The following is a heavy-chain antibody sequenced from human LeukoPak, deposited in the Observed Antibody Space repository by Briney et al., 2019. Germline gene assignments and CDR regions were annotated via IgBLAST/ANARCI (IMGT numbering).Heavy chain of an antibody. V-gene: IGHV1-69*05. CDR3: ARGAPLNSSSWYNWFGP. Sequence: GASVKVSCKASGGTFSSYAISWVRQAPGQGLEWMGGIIPIFGTANYAQKFQGRVTITTDESTSTAYMELSSLRSEDTAVYYCARGAPLNSSSWYNWFGPWGQGTLVTVSS. D-gene: IGHD6-13*01. J-gene: IGHJ5*02. CDR2: IIPIFGTA. CDR1: GGTFSSYA.